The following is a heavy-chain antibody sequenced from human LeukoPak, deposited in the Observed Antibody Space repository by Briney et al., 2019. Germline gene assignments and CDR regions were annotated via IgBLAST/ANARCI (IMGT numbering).Heavy chain of an antibody. CDR2: ISGSGGST. J-gene: IGHJ4*02. D-gene: IGHD2-21*01. CDR3: AKGTFLTAYCGGDY. V-gene: IGHV3-23*01. CDR1: GFTFSSYA. Sequence: SGGSLRLSCAASGFTFSSYAMSWVRQAPGKGLEWVSTISGSGGSTYYADSVKGRFTISRDTSKNTLYLQMNSLRAEDTAVYYCAKGTFLTAYCGGDYWGQGTLVTVSS.